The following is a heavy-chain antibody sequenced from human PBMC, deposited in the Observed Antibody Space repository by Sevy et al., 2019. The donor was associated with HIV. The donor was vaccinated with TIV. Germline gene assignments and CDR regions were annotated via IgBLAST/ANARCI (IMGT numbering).Heavy chain of an antibody. CDR1: GFTFSSYG. D-gene: IGHD3-22*01. Sequence: GGSLRLSCAASGFTFSSYGMHWVRQAPGKGLEWVAVIWYDGSNKYYADSVKGRFTISRDNSKNTLYLQMNSLRAEDTAVYYCARGYYYDSNGYLDYWGQGTLVTVSS. V-gene: IGHV3-33*01. CDR3: ARGYYYDSNGYLDY. CDR2: IWYDGSNK. J-gene: IGHJ4*02.